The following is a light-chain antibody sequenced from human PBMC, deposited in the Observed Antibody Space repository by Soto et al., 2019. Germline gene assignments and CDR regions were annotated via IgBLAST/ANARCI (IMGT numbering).Light chain of an antibody. V-gene: IGKV3-15*01. Sequence: EIVMTQSPATLSVSPGERATLSCRASQSVRSNLAWYQQKPGQAPRLLIYGASTRATGIPARFSGSGSGTEFTRIISSLQSEDFAVYYFQQYNNWPALNFGGGTKVEIK. CDR3: QQYNNWPALN. CDR1: QSVRSN. J-gene: IGKJ4*01. CDR2: GAS.